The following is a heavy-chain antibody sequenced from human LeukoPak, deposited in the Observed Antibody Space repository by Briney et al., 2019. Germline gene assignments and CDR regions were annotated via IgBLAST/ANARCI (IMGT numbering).Heavy chain of an antibody. Sequence: SQTLSLTCTVSGGSISSYYWSWIRQPPGKGLEWIGYIYYSGSTNYNPSLKSRVTISVDTSKNQFSLKLSSVTAADTAVYYCARWEYSSGVDLGMDVWGQGTTVTVSS. CDR2: IYYSGST. J-gene: IGHJ6*02. CDR1: GGSISSYY. D-gene: IGHD6-19*01. V-gene: IGHV4-59*08. CDR3: ARWEYSSGVDLGMDV.